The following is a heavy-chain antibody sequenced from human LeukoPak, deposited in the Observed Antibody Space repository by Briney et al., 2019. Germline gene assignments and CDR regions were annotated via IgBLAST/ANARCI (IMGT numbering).Heavy chain of an antibody. CDR2: ISGSGGTT. V-gene: IGHV3-23*01. CDR1: GFTFSSYA. Sequence: PGGSLRLSCAASGFTFSSYAMNWVRQAPGKGLEWVSSISGSGGTTYYAGSVKGRFTISRDNSKNTLFLQMNSLRADDTAIYYCAERDFWGQGTLVTVSS. J-gene: IGHJ4*02. CDR3: AERDF.